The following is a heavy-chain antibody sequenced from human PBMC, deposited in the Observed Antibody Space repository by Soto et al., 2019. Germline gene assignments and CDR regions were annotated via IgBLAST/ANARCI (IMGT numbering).Heavy chain of an antibody. J-gene: IGHJ4*02. CDR3: AKDGGSVCSGGTCYFHAPDY. V-gene: IGHV3-23*01. D-gene: IGHD2-15*01. Sequence: EVQLLESGGGLVQPGGSLRLSCAASGFTFSSYAMSWVRQAPGKGLEWVSGIDGSGRNTYYADSVKGRFTISRDNSKNTLSVLMDSLRVEDTALYYCAKDGGSVCSGGTCYFHAPDYWGQGTLVTVSS. CDR2: IDGSGRNT. CDR1: GFTFSSYA.